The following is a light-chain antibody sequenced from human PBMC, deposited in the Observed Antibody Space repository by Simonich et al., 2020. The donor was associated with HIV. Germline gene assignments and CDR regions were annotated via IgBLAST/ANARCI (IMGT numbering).Light chain of an antibody. CDR1: QSISRW. V-gene: IGKV1-5*03. CDR2: KAS. J-gene: IGKJ2*01. CDR3: QHYNSYPYT. Sequence: DIQMTQSPSTLSASVGDRVTITCRSSQSISRWLDWYQQKPGKAPNLLIYKASSLETGVSSRFSGSGSGTEFTLTISSLQPDDIATYYCQHYNSYPYTFGQGTKLEIK.